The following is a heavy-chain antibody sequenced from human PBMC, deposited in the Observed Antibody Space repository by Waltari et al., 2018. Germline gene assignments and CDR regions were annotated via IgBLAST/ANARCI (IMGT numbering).Heavy chain of an antibody. CDR3: ARPGGITMVRGVIIMGAFDI. Sequence: QLQLQESGPGLVKPSETLSLTCPVSGGSLSSSSYYWGWIRQPPGKGLEWIGSIYYSGSTYYNPSLKSRVTISVDTSKNQFSLKLSSVTAADTAVYYCARPGGITMVRGVIIMGAFDIWGQGTMVTVSS. CDR2: IYYSGST. D-gene: IGHD3-10*01. V-gene: IGHV4-39*01. CDR1: GGSLSSSSYY. J-gene: IGHJ3*02.